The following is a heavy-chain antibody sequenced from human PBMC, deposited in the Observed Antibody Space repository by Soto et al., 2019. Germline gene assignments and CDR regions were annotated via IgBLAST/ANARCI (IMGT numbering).Heavy chain of an antibody. D-gene: IGHD3-22*01. CDR2: ISPYNGNT. J-gene: IGHJ5*02. CDR3: ARDQNFFDSSGYYDH. Sequence: QIQLVQSAAEVKKPGASVKVSCKTSGYTFVSYGISWVRQAPGQGLEWMGWISPYNGNTNFAQRFRGRVTLTTDTSTDIVYMDLGSLKSDDTAVYYCARDQNFFDSSGYYDHRGQGTLITVSS. CDR1: GYTFVSYG. V-gene: IGHV1-18*04.